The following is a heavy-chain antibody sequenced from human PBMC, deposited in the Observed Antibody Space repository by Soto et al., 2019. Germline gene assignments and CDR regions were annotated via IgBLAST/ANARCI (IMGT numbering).Heavy chain of an antibody. CDR3: ARDYCSSTSCYYYYGMDV. D-gene: IGHD2-2*01. J-gene: IGHJ6*02. V-gene: IGHV3-53*01. CDR2: IYSGGST. CDR1: GFTVSSNY. Sequence: VGSLRLSCAASGFTVSSNYMSWVRQAPGKGLEWVSVIYSGGSTYYADSVKGRFTISRDNSKNTLYLQMNSLRAEDTAVYYCARDYCSSTSCYYYYGMDVCGQGTTVTVSS.